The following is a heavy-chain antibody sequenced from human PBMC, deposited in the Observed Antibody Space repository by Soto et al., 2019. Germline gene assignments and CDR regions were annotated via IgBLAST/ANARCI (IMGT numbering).Heavy chain of an antibody. CDR2: ISSSSSYI. CDR3: ARGPARDFWSGHNWFDP. J-gene: IGHJ5*02. CDR1: GFTFSSYS. D-gene: IGHD3-3*01. Sequence: GGSLRLSCAASGFTFSSYSMNWVRQAPGKGLEWFSSISSSSSYIYYADSVKGRFTISRDNAKNSLYLQMNSLRAEDTAVYYCARGPARDFWSGHNWFDPWGQGTLVTVSS. V-gene: IGHV3-21*01.